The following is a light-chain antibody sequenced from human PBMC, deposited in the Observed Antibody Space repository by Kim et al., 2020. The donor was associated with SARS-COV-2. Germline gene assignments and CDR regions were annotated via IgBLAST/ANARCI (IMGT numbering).Light chain of an antibody. CDR1: QGIRSW. J-gene: IGKJ4*01. CDR3: QQAESFPRT. CDR2: GAS. Sequence: DIQMTQSPSSVSASVGDSVTITCRASQGIRSWLAWYQQKPGKAPELLIYGASTLQSGVPSRFSGSGSGTDFTLTITSLQPEDFATYFCQQAESFPRTFGGGTKVDIK. V-gene: IGKV1-12*01.